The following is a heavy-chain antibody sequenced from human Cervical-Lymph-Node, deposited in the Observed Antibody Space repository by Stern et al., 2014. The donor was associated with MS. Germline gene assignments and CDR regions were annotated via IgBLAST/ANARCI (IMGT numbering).Heavy chain of an antibody. J-gene: IGHJ6*02. V-gene: IGHV3-53*01. CDR3: ARVTGRSSTYGMDV. CDR1: GFTVSSNY. Sequence: VQLVQSGGGLIQPGGSLRLSCAASGFTVSSNYMSWVRQAPGKGLEWVAVIYSDGRTYFADSVKCRFTIARDISKDTLYLQMNSLRAEDTAVYYCARVTGRSSTYGMDVWGQGTTVTVSS. D-gene: IGHD1-26*01. CDR2: IYSDGRT.